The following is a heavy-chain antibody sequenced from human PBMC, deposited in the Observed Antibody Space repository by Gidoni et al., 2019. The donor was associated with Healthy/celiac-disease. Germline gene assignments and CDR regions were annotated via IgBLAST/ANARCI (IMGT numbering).Heavy chain of an antibody. CDR2: IYYSGST. CDR3: ARTEVGIAAAGDDYFDY. V-gene: IGHV4-31*03. CDR1: GVSISSGGYY. J-gene: IGHJ4*02. D-gene: IGHD6-13*01. Sequence: QVQLQASGPGLVKPSQTLSLTCTVSGVSISSGGYYWSWIRQHPGKGLEWIGYIYYSGSTYYNPSLKSRVTISVDTSKNQFSLKLSAVTAADTAVYYCARTEVGIAAAGDDYFDYWGQGTLVTVSS.